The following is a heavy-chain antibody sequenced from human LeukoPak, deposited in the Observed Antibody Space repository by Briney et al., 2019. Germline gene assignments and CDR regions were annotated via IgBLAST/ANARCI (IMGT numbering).Heavy chain of an antibody. CDR2: IYYSGST. CDR3: ARQPGYSYGYFDY. D-gene: IGHD5-18*01. Sequence: PSETLSLTCTVSGGSISSYYWSWIRQPPGKGLEWIGCIYYSGSTNYNPSLKSRVTISVDTSKNQFSLKLSSVTAADTAVYYCARQPGYSYGYFDYWGQGTLVTVSS. J-gene: IGHJ4*02. V-gene: IGHV4-59*08. CDR1: GGSISSYY.